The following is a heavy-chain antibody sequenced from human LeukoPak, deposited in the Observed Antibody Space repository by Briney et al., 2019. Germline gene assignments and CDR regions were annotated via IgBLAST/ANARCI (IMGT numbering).Heavy chain of an antibody. CDR3: ARHVHLFSGWYSSAKFDP. CDR1: GGSFSGYY. CDR2: INHSGST. V-gene: IGHV4-34*01. D-gene: IGHD6-19*01. Sequence: SETLSLTCAVYGGSFSGYYWSWIRQPPGKGLEWIGEINHSGSTNYNPSLKGRVTISVDTSKNQFSLKLSSVTAADTAVYYCARHVHLFSGWYSSAKFDPWGQGTLVTVSS. J-gene: IGHJ5*02.